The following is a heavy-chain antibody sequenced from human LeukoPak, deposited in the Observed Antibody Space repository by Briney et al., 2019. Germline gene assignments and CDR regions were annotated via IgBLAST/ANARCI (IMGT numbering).Heavy chain of an antibody. CDR1: GFIFSNYG. D-gene: IGHD2/OR15-2a*01. CDR3: VRGIV. V-gene: IGHV3-30*02. CDR2: IRYDGNNK. J-gene: IGHJ4*02. Sequence: PGGSLRLSCAASGFIFSNYGMHWVRQAPGKGLEWMAFIRYDGNNKYYADSVKGRFTISRDNSKDTLYLQMNSLSAEDTAVYYCVRGIVWGLGTLVTVSS.